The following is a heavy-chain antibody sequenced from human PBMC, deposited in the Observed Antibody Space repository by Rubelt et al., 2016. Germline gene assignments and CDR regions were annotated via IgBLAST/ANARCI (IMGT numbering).Heavy chain of an antibody. CDR1: GFIFRSYI. Sequence: GGSLRLSCVGSGFIFRSYIMTWVRQAPGKGLEWVSVISSAGTTTDYADSVKGRFTISRDNFENTLFLQMNSLRAEDTAVYYCARYDRGRNSVPSGDSVPNDAFHIWGQGTMVTVSS. D-gene: IGHD4-23*01. CDR3: ARYDRGRNSVPSGDSVPNDAFHI. CDR2: ISSAGTTT. J-gene: IGHJ3*02. V-gene: IGHV3-23*03.